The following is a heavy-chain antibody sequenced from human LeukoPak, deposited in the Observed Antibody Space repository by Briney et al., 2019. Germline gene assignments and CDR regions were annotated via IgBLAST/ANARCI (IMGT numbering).Heavy chain of an antibody. J-gene: IGHJ3*02. CDR1: GGSFSGYY. Sequence: PSETLSLTCAVYGGSFSGYYWSWIRQPPGKGLEWIGEINHSGSTNYNPSLKSRVTISVDTSKNQFSLKLSSVTAADTAVYYCARGRLLLWFGESQDAFDIWGQGTMVTVSS. D-gene: IGHD3-10*01. V-gene: IGHV4-34*01. CDR3: ARGRLLLWFGESQDAFDI. CDR2: INHSGST.